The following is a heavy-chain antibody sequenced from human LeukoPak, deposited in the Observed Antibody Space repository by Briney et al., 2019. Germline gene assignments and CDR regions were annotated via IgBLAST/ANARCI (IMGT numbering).Heavy chain of an antibody. V-gene: IGHV4-4*07. J-gene: IGHJ4*02. D-gene: IGHD3-10*01. CDR1: GGSISSYY. CDR2: TYTSGST. CDR3: ARDNMVRGEEGFDY. Sequence: SETLSLTCTVSGGSISSYYWSWIRQPAGKGLEWIGRTYTSGSTNYNPSLKSRVTMSVDTSKNQFSLKLSSVTAADTAVYYCARDNMVRGEEGFDYWGQGTLVTVSS.